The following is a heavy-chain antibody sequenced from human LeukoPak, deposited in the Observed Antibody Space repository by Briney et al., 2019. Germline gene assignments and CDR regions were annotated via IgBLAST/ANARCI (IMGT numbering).Heavy chain of an antibody. Sequence: PGGSLRLSCTAPGFIFSHAWMNWVRQAPGKGLQWLGRIRSGGAREYAAPAQGRFTISRDDSRNTVYLEMNNLDTDDTAVYFCAVDTPVIDAQIDYWGQGTLVTVSS. CDR1: GFIFSHAW. D-gene: IGHD3-16*02. J-gene: IGHJ4*02. CDR3: AVDTPVIDAQIDY. V-gene: IGHV3-15*01. CDR2: IRSGGAR.